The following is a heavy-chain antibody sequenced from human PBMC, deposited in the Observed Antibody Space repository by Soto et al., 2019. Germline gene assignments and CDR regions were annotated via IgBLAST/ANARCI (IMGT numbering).Heavy chain of an antibody. J-gene: IGHJ4*02. CDR2: ISSSVRRT. V-gene: IGHV3-23*01. CDR3: AKVAKSGVVSEYFDS. CDR1: GFTFANFV. D-gene: IGHD3-3*01. Sequence: PGGSLRLSCRGSGFTFANFVMGWVPQAPGKVPNWGSGISSSVRRTYYVDSVKGWVTISRDNSKSTMYLQMDSLKADDTAVYYCAKVAKSGVVSEYFDSWGQGSLVTVSS.